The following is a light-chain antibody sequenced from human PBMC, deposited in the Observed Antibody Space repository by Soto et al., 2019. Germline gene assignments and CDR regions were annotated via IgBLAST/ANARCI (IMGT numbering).Light chain of an antibody. CDR3: SSYTPSSTLV. CDR2: DVS. J-gene: IGLJ2*01. V-gene: IGLV2-14*01. Sequence: QSALTQPASVSGSPGQSITISCTGTSSDVGGYNYVSWYQQHPGKAPKLMIYDVSNRPSGVSNRFSGSKSGNTASLTISGRRAEDEADYYCSSYTPSSTLVFGGGTKLTVL. CDR1: SSDVGGYNY.